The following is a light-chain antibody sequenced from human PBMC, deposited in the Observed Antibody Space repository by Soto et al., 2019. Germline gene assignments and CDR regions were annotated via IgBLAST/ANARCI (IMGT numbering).Light chain of an antibody. J-gene: IGKJ3*01. Sequence: DIQMTQSPSSVSASIGDRVTIICRASQIIGSWLAWYQQKPGKAPTLLIYAASSLQSGVPSRFSGSGSGTDFTLTITSLQAEDSATYYCQQANSFPFTFGPGTKVDIK. V-gene: IGKV1-12*02. CDR2: AAS. CDR1: QIIGSW. CDR3: QQANSFPFT.